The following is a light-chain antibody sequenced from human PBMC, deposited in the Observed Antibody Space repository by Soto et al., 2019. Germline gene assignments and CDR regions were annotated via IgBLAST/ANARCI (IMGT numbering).Light chain of an antibody. J-gene: IGLJ1*01. CDR1: SSDVGSYNR. V-gene: IGLV2-18*02. CDR3: SSYPSSTTPCV. Sequence: QSALTQPPSVSGSPGQSVTISCTGTSSDVGSYNRVSWYQQPPGSAPKLMIYEVSNRPSGVPDRFSGSKSGNTASLTISGLQAKDEADYYCSSYPSSTTPCVFGTGTKLTVL. CDR2: EVS.